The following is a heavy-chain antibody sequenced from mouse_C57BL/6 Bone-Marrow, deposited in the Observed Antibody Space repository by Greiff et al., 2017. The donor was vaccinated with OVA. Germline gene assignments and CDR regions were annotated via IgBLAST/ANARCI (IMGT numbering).Heavy chain of an antibody. D-gene: IGHD1-1*01. J-gene: IGHJ3*01. CDR3: AYYYGSSYRFAY. CDR2: ISYDGSN. Sequence: EVQLQESGPGLVKPSQSLSLTCSVTGYSITSGYYWNWIRQFPGNKLEWMGYISYDGSNNYNPSLKNRISITRDTSKNQFFLKLNSVTTEDTATYYCAYYYGSSYRFAYWGQGTLVTVSA. V-gene: IGHV3-6*01. CDR1: GYSITSGYY.